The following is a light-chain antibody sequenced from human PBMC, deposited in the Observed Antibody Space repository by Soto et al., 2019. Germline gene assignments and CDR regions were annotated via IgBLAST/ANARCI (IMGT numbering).Light chain of an antibody. Sequence: ERVMTQSPATLSVSPGERATLSCRASQSVSSNLAWYQQKPGPAPRLLIYGASTRATGIPARFSGSGSGTEFTLTISSLQSEDFAVYYCQQYNNWPLTFGGGTKVQIK. V-gene: IGKV3-15*01. CDR1: QSVSSN. CDR2: GAS. CDR3: QQYNNWPLT. J-gene: IGKJ4*01.